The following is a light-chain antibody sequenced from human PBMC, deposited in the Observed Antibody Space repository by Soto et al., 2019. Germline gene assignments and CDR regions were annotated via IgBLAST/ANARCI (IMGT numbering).Light chain of an antibody. V-gene: IGKV1-27*01. Sequence: DIQMTQSPSSLSASVGDRVTITCRASQGSSNYLAWYQQKRGQVPKLLIYATSTLQAGVPSRFSGSGSGTDFTLTISSLQPEDVATYSCQKYNSAPRTFGQGTKVEIK. J-gene: IGKJ1*01. CDR1: QGSSNY. CDR2: ATS. CDR3: QKYNSAPRT.